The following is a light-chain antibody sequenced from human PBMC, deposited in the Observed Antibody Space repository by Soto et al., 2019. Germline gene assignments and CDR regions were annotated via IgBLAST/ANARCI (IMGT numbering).Light chain of an antibody. V-gene: IGKV1-5*01. Sequence: DIQMTQSPSTLSASVGDRVTITCRASQSISSWWAWYQQKPGKAPKLLIYDASSLESGVPSRFSGSGSGTEFTLTISSLQPDDFATYYCQQSNSYPYTFGQGTKVDIK. CDR2: DAS. J-gene: IGKJ2*01. CDR3: QQSNSYPYT. CDR1: QSISSW.